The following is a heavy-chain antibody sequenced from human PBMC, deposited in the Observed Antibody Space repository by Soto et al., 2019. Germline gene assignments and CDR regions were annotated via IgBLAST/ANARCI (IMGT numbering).Heavy chain of an antibody. D-gene: IGHD2-2*01. V-gene: IGHV3-23*01. CDR1: GFTFSSYS. CDR3: AKRAGSDIVVVPAAAGHHMDV. CDR2: ISGSGGST. J-gene: IGHJ6*03. Sequence: GGSLRLSCAASGFTFSSYSMSWVRQAPGKGLEWVSAISGSGGSTYYADSVKGRFTISRDNSKNTLYLQMNSLRAEDTAVYYCAKRAGSDIVVVPAAAGHHMDVWGKGTTVTVSS.